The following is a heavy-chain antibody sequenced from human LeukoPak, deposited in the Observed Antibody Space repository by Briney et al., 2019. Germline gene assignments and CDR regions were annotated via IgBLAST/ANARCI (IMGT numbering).Heavy chain of an antibody. CDR1: GYTLTELP. D-gene: IGHD1-1*01. V-gene: IGHV1-24*01. CDR2: FDPEDGET. J-gene: IGHJ3*02. CDR3: ATRTTGTTDALDI. Sequence: GASVKVSCKVFGYTLTELPIHWVRQAPGKGLEWVGGFDPEDGETTYAQKFQGRVTMTEDTSTDTAYMEVSGLRSEDTAMYYCATRTTGTTDALDIWGQGTMVTVSS.